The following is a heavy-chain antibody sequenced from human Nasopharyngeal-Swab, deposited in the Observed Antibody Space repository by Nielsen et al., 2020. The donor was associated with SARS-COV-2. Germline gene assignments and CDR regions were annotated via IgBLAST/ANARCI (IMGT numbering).Heavy chain of an antibody. CDR3: ARPGWEPYTYYYYRMDV. J-gene: IGHJ6*02. Sequence: ASVKVSCKASGYTFTSYGMNWERKAPGQGLEWMGWINTNTGNPTYAQGFTGRFVFSLETSVSTAYLQISSLKAEDTAVYYCARPGWEPYTYYYYRMDVWGQGTTVTVSS. CDR2: INTNTGNP. D-gene: IGHD1-26*01. V-gene: IGHV7-4-1*02. CDR1: GYTFTSYG.